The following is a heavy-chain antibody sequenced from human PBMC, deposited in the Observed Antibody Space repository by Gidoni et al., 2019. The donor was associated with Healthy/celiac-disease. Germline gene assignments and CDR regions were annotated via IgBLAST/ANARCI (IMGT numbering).Heavy chain of an antibody. CDR2: IDWDDDK. J-gene: IGHJ4*02. V-gene: IGHV2-70*15. CDR1: GFSLSTSGMC. CDR3: ARSMSPPYSSGFDY. D-gene: IGHD6-19*01. Sequence: QVTLRESGPALVKPTQTLTLTCTFSGFSLSTSGMCVSWIRQPPGKALEWLARIDWDDDKYYSTSLKTRLTISKDTSKNQVVLTMTNMDPVDTATYYCARSMSPPYSSGFDYWGQGTLVTVSS.